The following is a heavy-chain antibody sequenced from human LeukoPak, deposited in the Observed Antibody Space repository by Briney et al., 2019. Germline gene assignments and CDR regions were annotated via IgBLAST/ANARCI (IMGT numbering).Heavy chain of an antibody. V-gene: IGHV4-38-2*02. CDR3: ARGDCSSTICYSPMDV. Sequence: SETLSLTCTVSGYSINSGYYWVWIRQPPGQGLEWIGSIYRTGSTNYNPSLKSRVTISLDTSKNQFSLKVSSVTAADTAVYYCARGDCSSTICYSPMDVWGKGTTVTVSS. D-gene: IGHD2-2*01. CDR1: GYSINSGYY. CDR2: IYRTGST. J-gene: IGHJ6*03.